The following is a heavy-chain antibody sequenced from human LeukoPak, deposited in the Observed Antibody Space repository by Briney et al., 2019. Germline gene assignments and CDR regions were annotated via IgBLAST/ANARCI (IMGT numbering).Heavy chain of an antibody. V-gene: IGHV3-66*01. CDR3: AREPQGDSSGYDAFDI. CDR1: GFTVSSNY. D-gene: IGHD3-22*01. Sequence: GGSLRLSCAASGFTVSSNYMTWVRQAPGKGLEWVSVIYSGGSTYYADSVKGRFTLSRDNSKNTLFLQMNSLRAEDTAVYYCAREPQGDSSGYDAFDIWGQGTMVTVSS. J-gene: IGHJ3*02. CDR2: IYSGGST.